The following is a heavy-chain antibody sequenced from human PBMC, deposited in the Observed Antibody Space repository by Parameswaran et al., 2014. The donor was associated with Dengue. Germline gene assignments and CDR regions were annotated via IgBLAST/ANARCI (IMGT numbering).Heavy chain of an antibody. CDR3: ARLKIRLLPDNWFDP. Sequence: WVRQAPGQGLEWMGWISAYNGNTNYAQKLQGRVTMTTDTSTSTAYMELRSLRSDDTAVYYCARLKIRLLPDNWFDPWGQGTLVTVSS. D-gene: IGHD2-15*01. V-gene: IGHV1-18*01. CDR2: ISAYNGNT. J-gene: IGHJ5*02.